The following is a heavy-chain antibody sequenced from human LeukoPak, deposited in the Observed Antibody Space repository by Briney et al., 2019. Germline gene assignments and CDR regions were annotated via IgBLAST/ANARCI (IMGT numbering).Heavy chain of an antibody. CDR2: IYPNSGGT. CDR3: ASFNDILTGYSFDY. V-gene: IGHV1-2*02. Sequence: ASAKVSCKASGYTFTGYYIHWVRPAPGQGLEWMGWIYPNSGGTNSAQKFQGRVTMTRDTSISTAYMELSRLRSDDTAVYYCASFNDILTGYSFDYWGQGTLVTVSS. CDR1: GYTFTGYY. J-gene: IGHJ4*02. D-gene: IGHD3-9*01.